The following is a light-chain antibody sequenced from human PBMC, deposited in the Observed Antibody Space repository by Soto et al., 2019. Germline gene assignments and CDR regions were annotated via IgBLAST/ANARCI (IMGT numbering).Light chain of an antibody. V-gene: IGKV3-20*01. J-gene: IGKJ2*01. CDR1: QSVSSSY. Sequence: EIVLTQSPGTLSLSPGERATLSCRASQSVSSSYLGWYQHKPGQAPRLLIYGASSRTTGIPERFRGSGSGTEFTHPISRREAGVLAVSYCQPYGSSPHTFGQGNKLQIK. CDR3: QPYGSSPHT. CDR2: GAS.